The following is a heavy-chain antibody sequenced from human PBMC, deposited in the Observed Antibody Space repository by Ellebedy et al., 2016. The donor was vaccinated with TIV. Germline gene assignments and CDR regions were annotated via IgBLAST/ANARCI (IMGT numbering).Heavy chain of an antibody. J-gene: IGHJ4*02. CDR2: ISGSGGST. V-gene: IGHV3-23*01. Sequence: GGSLRLXCAASGFTFSSYAMSWVRQSPGKGLEWVSAISGSGGSTYYADSVKGRFTISRDNSKNTLYLQMNSLRAEDTAVYYCAKDRVIVVVPSVDYWGQGTLVTVSS. D-gene: IGHD2-15*01. CDR3: AKDRVIVVVPSVDY. CDR1: GFTFSSYA.